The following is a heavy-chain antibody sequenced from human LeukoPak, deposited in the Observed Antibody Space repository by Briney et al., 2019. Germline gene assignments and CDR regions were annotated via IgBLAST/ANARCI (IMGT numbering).Heavy chain of an antibody. CDR1: GFTFCSYA. V-gene: IGHV3-23*01. CDR3: ARDMPGDYGDYRRWFDP. J-gene: IGHJ5*02. D-gene: IGHD4-17*01. Sequence: GSLRLSCAASGFTFCSYALSWVRQAPGKGLEWVSAISGSGGSTYYADSVKGRFTISRDNSKNTLYLQMNSLRAEDTALYHCARDMPGDYGDYRRWFDPWGQGTLVTVSS. CDR2: ISGSGGST.